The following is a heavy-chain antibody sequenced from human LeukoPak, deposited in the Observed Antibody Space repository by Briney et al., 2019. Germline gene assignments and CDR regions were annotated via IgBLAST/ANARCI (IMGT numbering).Heavy chain of an antibody. Sequence: GGSLRLSCAASGFTFSNHNMNWVRQAPGKGLEWIASISSGSSYIYYANSVKGRFTISRDNAKNSVYLQMNSLRAEDTAIYYCASYYGLDYWGQGTLVTVFS. CDR2: ISSGSSYI. V-gene: IGHV3-21*01. J-gene: IGHJ4*02. CDR3: ASYYGLDY. D-gene: IGHD4-17*01. CDR1: GFTFSNHN.